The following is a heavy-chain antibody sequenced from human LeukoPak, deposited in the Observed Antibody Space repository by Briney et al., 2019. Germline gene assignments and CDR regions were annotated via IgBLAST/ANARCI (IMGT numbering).Heavy chain of an antibody. J-gene: IGHJ5*02. V-gene: IGHV3-30-3*01. CDR1: GFPLSPLA. CDR3: ARAVFSNDQRRFDL. CDR2: ITYDGSNE. D-gene: IGHD4-11*01. Sequence: GRPLKLSVEAPGFPLSPLAWIWSGKPPGKGLGWGPLITYDGSNEDYADSVKGRLTISRDNSKNTLFLQMNSLRTDDTAVYFCARAVFSNDQRRFDLWGQGTLVTVSS.